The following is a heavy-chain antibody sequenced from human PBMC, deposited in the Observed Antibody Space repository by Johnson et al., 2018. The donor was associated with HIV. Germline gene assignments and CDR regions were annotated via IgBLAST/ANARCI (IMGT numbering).Heavy chain of an antibody. J-gene: IGHJ3*02. CDR1: GFTFSDYY. Sequence: VQLVESGGGLVKPGGSLRLSCAASGFTFSDYYMSWIRQAPGKGLEWVSNISRSGSTIYHADSVKGRLIISRDNAKNSLYLQMSSLGAEDTAVYYCAREGPYWAFDIWGQGTMVTVSS. D-gene: IGHD2-15*01. V-gene: IGHV3-11*04. CDR3: AREGPYWAFDI. CDR2: ISRSGSTI.